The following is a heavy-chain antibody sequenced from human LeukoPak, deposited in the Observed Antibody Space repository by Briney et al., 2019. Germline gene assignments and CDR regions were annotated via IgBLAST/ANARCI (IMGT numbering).Heavy chain of an antibody. V-gene: IGHV3-23*01. J-gene: IGHJ4*02. Sequence: PGGSLRLSCAASGFTFSSYPMSWVRQAPGKGLEWVSAIGTGGTTYYADSVKGRFTISRDNSRNTLCLQMNSLRAEDTAIYYCAKKEGRPFFDSWGQGTLVTVSS. CDR1: GFTFSSYP. CDR2: IGTGGTT. CDR3: AKKEGRPFFDS.